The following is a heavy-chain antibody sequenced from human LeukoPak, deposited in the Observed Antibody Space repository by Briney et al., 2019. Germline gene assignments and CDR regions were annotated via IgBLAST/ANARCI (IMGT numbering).Heavy chain of an antibody. J-gene: IGHJ4*02. D-gene: IGHD5-12*01. V-gene: IGHV1-8*01. CDR1: GYTFPSYD. CDR3: ASFGTPKSGYDFDY. Sequence: ASVKVSCKASGYTFPSYDINWVRQATGQGLEWMGWMNPNSGNTGYAQKFQGRVTMTRNTSISTAYMELSSLRSEDTAVYYCASFGTPKSGYDFDYWGQGTLVTVSS. CDR2: MNPNSGNT.